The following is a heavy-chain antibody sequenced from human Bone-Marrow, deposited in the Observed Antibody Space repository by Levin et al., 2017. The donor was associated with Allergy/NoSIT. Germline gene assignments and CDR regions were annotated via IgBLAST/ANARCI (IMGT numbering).Heavy chain of an antibody. CDR1: GFTFRNYG. D-gene: IGHD6-13*01. CDR2: FSGSGDNR. V-gene: IGHV3-23*01. Sequence: ASVKVSCVVSGFTFRNYGMSWVRQAPGKGLEWVSGFSGSGDNRYYADSVKGRFTISRDNSKNTLFLQMNSLRAEDTAVYFCAKSIEEAGFFDYWGQGALVTVSS. CDR3: AKSIEEAGFFDY. J-gene: IGHJ4*02.